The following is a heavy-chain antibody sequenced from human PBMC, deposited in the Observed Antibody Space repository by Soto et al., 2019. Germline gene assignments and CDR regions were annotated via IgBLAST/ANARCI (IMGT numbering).Heavy chain of an antibody. D-gene: IGHD2-2*01. V-gene: IGHV1-69*02. Sequence: QVQLVQSGAEVKKPGSSVKVSCKASGGTFSSYTISWVRQAPGQGLEWMGRIIPILGIANYPQKFQGRVTITADKSTSTAYMELSSLRSEDTAVYYCAARKDCSSTSCQLDYWGQGTLVTVSS. CDR2: IIPILGIA. J-gene: IGHJ4*02. CDR3: AARKDCSSTSCQLDY. CDR1: GGTFSSYT.